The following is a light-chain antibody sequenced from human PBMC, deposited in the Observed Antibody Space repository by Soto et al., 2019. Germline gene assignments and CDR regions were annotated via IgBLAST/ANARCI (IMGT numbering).Light chain of an antibody. Sequence: DIQMTQSPSTLSASVGDRVTITCRASQSISSWLAWYQQKPGKAPKLLIYKTSNLGSGVPSRFSGSGSGTEFSLTISSLQPDDFATSYCQQYQSFSLTFGGGTRVEVK. CDR2: KTS. CDR1: QSISSW. J-gene: IGKJ4*01. CDR3: QQYQSFSLT. V-gene: IGKV1-5*03.